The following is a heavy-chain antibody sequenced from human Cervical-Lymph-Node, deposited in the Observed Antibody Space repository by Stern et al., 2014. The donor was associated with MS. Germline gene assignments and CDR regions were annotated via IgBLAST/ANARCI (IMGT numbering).Heavy chain of an antibody. Sequence: VQLVESGGGVVQPGRSLRLTCTVSGFTFSSYGMHWVRQAPGKGLEWVSVISYDGSDTYYAESVKGRFTISRDNTKNTLYLEMRRLRREDTAVYYCEKRGITEVRGVRLGDYWGPGTLVIVSS. V-gene: IGHV3-30*18. CDR1: GFTFSSYG. CDR3: EKRGITEVRGVRLGDY. J-gene: IGHJ4*02. CDR2: ISYDGSDT. D-gene: IGHD3-10*01.